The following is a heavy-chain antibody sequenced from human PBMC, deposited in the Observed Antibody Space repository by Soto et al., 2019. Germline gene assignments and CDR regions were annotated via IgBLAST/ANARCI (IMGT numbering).Heavy chain of an antibody. V-gene: IGHV5-51*01. D-gene: IGHD1-1*01. CDR2: IYPGDSDT. CDR1: GYSFTSYW. Sequence: PGESLKISCKGSGYSFTSYWIGWVRQMPGKGLEWMGIIYPGDSDTRYSPSFQGQVTISADKSISTAYLQWSSLKASDTAMYYCARHHSWNASLGIYYYGMDVWGQGTTVTVSS. CDR3: ARHHSWNASLGIYYYGMDV. J-gene: IGHJ6*02.